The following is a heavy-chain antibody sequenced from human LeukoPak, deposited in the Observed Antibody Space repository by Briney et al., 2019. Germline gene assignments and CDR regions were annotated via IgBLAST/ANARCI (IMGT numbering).Heavy chain of an antibody. D-gene: IGHD1-26*01. J-gene: IGHJ6*02. CDR1: GFSFTNYG. Sequence: GGSLRLSCTGSGFSFTNYGMHWVRQAPGKGLEWVALISYDGHNKYYTDSVKGRFTISRDNSKMYLQMNSLRIEDTAVYYCAKPGATRRDFYYYGMGVWGQGTTVTVSS. CDR2: ISYDGHNK. V-gene: IGHV3-30*18. CDR3: AKPGATRRDFYYYGMGV.